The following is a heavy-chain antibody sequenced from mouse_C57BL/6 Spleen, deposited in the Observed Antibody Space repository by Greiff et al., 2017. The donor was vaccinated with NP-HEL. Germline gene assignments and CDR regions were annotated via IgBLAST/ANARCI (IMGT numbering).Heavy chain of an antibody. CDR1: GYTFTSYW. J-gene: IGHJ2*01. CDR2: INPSNGGT. Sequence: VQLQQPGPELVKPGASVKLSCKASGYTFTSYWMHWVKQRPGQGLEWIGNINPSNGGTNYNEKFKSKATLTVDKYSSTAYMQLSSLTSEDSAVYYCARPFYYVSNHFDYWGQGTTLTVSS. V-gene: IGHV1-53*01. CDR3: ARPFYYVSNHFDY. D-gene: IGHD1-1*01.